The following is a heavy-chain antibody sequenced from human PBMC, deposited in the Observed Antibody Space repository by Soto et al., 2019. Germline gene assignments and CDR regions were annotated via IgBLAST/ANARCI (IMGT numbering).Heavy chain of an antibody. J-gene: IGHJ6*02. CDR1: GFTFSRYA. D-gene: IGHD4-17*01. Sequence: GGSLRLSCAASGFTFSRYAVSWVRQAPGKGLEWVSAISGSGGSTYFRDTVRGRFTISRDNSKNTLYLQMNSLRAEDTAVYYCATKPDYGDYRYYYYGMDVWGQGTTVTVSS. CDR3: ATKPDYGDYRYYYYGMDV. V-gene: IGHV3-23*01. CDR2: ISGSGGST.